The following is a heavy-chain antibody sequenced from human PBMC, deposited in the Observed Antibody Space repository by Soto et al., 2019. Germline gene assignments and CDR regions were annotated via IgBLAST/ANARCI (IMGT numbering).Heavy chain of an antibody. CDR2: ISSRSSFT. CDR3: ARAGGAVAADFDY. D-gene: IGHD6-19*01. J-gene: IGHJ4*02. Sequence: QVQLVETGGGLVKPGGSRRLSCAASGFTFSDYYRSWIRQAPGKGLEWGSYISSRSSFTNYANTVKCRFTISSYNTKNSLYMQRNRLRAEDTAVYYSARAGGAVAADFDYWGQGPLVTVSS. V-gene: IGHV3-11*05. CDR1: GFTFSDYY.